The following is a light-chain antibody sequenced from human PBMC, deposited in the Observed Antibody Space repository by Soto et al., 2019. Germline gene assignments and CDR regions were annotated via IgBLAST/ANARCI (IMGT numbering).Light chain of an antibody. CDR1: QSVTSSY. V-gene: IGKV3-20*01. CDR3: QQYIRSPFA. Sequence: EIVLTQSPGTLSLSPGERATLSCRASQSVTSSYLAWYQQKPGQDPTPLIYGASSRATGIPDRFSGSRSWTDFTLTISSLEPEDFAVYYCQQYIRSPFAFGQGTRLETK. J-gene: IGKJ5*01. CDR2: GAS.